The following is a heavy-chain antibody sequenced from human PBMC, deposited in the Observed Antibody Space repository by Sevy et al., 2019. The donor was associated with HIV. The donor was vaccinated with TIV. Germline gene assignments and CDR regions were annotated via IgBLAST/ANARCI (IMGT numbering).Heavy chain of an antibody. CDR2: ISRSGGST. Sequence: GGSLRLSCAVSGFTVNTYAMSWVRQAPGKGLEWVSSISRSGGSTYYADSVKGRFTISRDNSKNTLYLQMNSLRAEDTAVYYCAKVDVVVPVADYGLDVWGQGTTVTVSS. V-gene: IGHV3-23*01. D-gene: IGHD2-2*01. CDR3: AKVDVVVPVADYGLDV. CDR1: GFTVNTYA. J-gene: IGHJ6*02.